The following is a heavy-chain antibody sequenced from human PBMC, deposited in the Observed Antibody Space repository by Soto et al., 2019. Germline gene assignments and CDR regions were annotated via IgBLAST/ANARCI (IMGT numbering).Heavy chain of an antibody. J-gene: IGHJ3*02. D-gene: IGHD3-22*01. CDR3: ARGYYDTSGQSNTFDI. Sequence: PSETLSLTCTVSGASITSSYWSWIRQSPEKGLEWIAYVFHTGSTNYNPSLKSRVTASVDMSKNQFSLKLRSVTAADSAVYYCARGYYDTSGQSNTFDIWGQGTMVTVSS. CDR1: GASITSSY. CDR2: VFHTGST. V-gene: IGHV4-59*01.